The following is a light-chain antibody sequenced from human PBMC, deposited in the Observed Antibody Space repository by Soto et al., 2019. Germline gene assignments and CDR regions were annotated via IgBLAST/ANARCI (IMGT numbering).Light chain of an antibody. CDR3: QQRYKTSLSS. CDR2: GAS. Sequence: DIQMTQSPSFLSASVGDRVTITCRASQRIDNFLNWYQQKPGKAPKLLIYGASSLQSGVPSRFSGSGSGIDFTLTITSLQPEDSATYHCQQRYKTSLSSFGQGTKVDIK. CDR1: QRIDNF. J-gene: IGKJ2*01. V-gene: IGKV1-39*01.